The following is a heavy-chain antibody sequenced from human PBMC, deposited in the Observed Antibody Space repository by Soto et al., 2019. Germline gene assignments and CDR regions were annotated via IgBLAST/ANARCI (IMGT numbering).Heavy chain of an antibody. CDR1: GFTFTHSS. V-gene: IGHV3-23*01. D-gene: IGHD4-17*01. CDR2: ISGSGSST. CDR3: AKSAISDYGTVD. Sequence: GVCLRLSCAASGFTFTHSSMTWVRQAPGKGLEWVSGISGSGSSTYYADSVKGRFTISRDNSKNTLYLQMSSLRAEDTAVYYCAKSAISDYGTVDWGQGAQVNVSS. J-gene: IGHJ4*02.